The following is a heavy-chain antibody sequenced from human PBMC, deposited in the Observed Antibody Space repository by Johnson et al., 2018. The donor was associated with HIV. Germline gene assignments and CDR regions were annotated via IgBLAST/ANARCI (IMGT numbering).Heavy chain of an antibody. CDR2: ISSSGSTI. Sequence: VQLVESGGGLVQPGGSLRLSCAASGFTFSSFWMTWVRQAPGKGLEWVSYISSSGSTIYYADSVKGRFTISRDNAKNSLYLQMNSLRAEDTAVYYCARARWYLGGGSCCAFDIWGQGTMVTVSS. V-gene: IGHV3-48*04. J-gene: IGHJ3*02. CDR3: ARARWYLGGGSCCAFDI. D-gene: IGHD2-15*01. CDR1: GFTFSSFW.